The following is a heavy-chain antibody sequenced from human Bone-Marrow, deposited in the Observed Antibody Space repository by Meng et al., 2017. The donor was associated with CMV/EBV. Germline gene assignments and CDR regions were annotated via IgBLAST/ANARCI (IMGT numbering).Heavy chain of an antibody. CDR2: IYYSGST. J-gene: IGHJ4*02. D-gene: IGHD2-15*01. CDR1: GGSISSSSYY. V-gene: IGHV4-39*07. CDR3: ARALEVDYFDY. Sequence: SETLSLTCTVSGGSISSSSYYWGWIRQPPGKGLEWIGSIYYSGSTYYNPSLKSRVTISVDTSKNQFSLKLSSVTAADTAVYYCARALEVDYFDYWGQGTLVTVSS.